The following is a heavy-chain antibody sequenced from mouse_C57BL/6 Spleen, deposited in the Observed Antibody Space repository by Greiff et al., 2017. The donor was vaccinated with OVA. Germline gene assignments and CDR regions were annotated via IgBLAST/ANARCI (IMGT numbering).Heavy chain of an antibody. CDR3: ARGENDYDVKYFDV. Sequence: EVQLQESGPGLVKPSQSLSLTCSVTGYSITSGYYWNWIRQFPGNKLEWMGYISYDGSNNYNPSLKNRISITRDTSKNQFFLKLNSVTTEDTATYYCARGENDYDVKYFDVWGTGTTVTVSS. CDR1: GYSITSGYY. J-gene: IGHJ1*03. CDR2: ISYDGSN. V-gene: IGHV3-6*01. D-gene: IGHD2-4*01.